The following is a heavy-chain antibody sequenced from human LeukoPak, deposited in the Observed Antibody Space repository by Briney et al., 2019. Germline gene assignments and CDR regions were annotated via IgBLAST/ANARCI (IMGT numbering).Heavy chain of an antibody. J-gene: IGHJ3*02. CDR1: GFTFSSYA. CDR2: ISGSGGST. Sequence: GGSLRLSCAASGFTFSSYAMSWVRQAPGKGLEWVSAISGSGGSTYYADSVKGRFTISRDNSKNTLYLQMNSLRAEDTAVYYCAREAGYSSGWFRKDAFDIWGQGTMVTVSS. D-gene: IGHD6-19*01. V-gene: IGHV3-23*01. CDR3: AREAGYSSGWFRKDAFDI.